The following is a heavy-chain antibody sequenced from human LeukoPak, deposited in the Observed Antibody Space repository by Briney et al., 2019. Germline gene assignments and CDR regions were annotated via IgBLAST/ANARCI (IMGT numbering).Heavy chain of an antibody. CDR2: INHSGST. CDR1: GGSFSGYY. Sequence: SETLSLTCAVYGGSFSGYYWSWIRQPPGKGLEWIGEINHSGSTNYNPSLKSRVTISVDTSKNQFSLKLSSVTAADTAVYYCARQFVQNYPIVVVVAASTLEYFQHWGQGTLVTVSS. V-gene: IGHV4-34*01. J-gene: IGHJ1*01. CDR3: ARQFVQNYPIVVVVAASTLEYFQH. D-gene: IGHD2-15*01.